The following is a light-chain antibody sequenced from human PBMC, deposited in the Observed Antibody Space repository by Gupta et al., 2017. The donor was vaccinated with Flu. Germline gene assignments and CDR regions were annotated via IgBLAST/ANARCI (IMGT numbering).Light chain of an antibody. CDR3: QQYYSYPGIT. Sequence: DRVTITCRASQGISSYLAWYQQKPGKAPKLLIYAASTLQSGVPSRFSGSGSGTDFTLTISCLQSEDFATYYCQQYYSYPGITFGQGTRLEIK. J-gene: IGKJ5*01. CDR1: QGISSY. CDR2: AAS. V-gene: IGKV1-8*01.